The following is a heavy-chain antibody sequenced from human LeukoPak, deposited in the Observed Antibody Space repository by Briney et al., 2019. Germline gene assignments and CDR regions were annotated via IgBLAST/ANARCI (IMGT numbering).Heavy chain of an antibody. CDR3: ARDLRYSSGWYNVDY. Sequence: ASVKVSCKASGYTFTSYGISWVRQAPGQGLEWMGWISAYNGNTNYAQKLQGRVTMTTDTSTSTAYMELRSLRSDDTAVYYCARDLRYSSGWYNVDYWGQGTLVTGSS. J-gene: IGHJ4*02. CDR1: GYTFTSYG. V-gene: IGHV1-18*01. D-gene: IGHD6-19*01. CDR2: ISAYNGNT.